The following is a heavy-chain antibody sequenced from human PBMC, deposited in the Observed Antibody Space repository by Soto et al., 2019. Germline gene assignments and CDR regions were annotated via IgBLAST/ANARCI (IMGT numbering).Heavy chain of an antibody. V-gene: IGHV3-23*01. Sequence: EVQLLESGGGLVQPGGSLRLSCAASGFTFSSYAMSWVRQAPGKGLEWVSSISGSGGSTYYADSVKGRFTVSRDNAKNTVYLQMNSLRAEDTAIYYCAKDKLPLDYWGQGTLVTVSS. D-gene: IGHD2-15*01. CDR3: AKDKLPLDY. J-gene: IGHJ4*02. CDR1: GFTFSSYA. CDR2: ISGSGGST.